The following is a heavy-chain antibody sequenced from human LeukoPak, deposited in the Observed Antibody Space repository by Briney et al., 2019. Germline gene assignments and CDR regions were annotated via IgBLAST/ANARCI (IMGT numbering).Heavy chain of an antibody. CDR2: IYSGGNT. V-gene: IGHV3-53*01. CDR1: GFTVSSNY. Sequence: GGSLTLSCAVSGFTVSSNYMNWVRQAPGKGLEWVSIIYSGGNTYYADSVKGRFTISRDNSKNTLYIQMNSLRVEDTAVYYCARHDGGFGPFDYWGQGTPVTVSS. D-gene: IGHD4-23*01. J-gene: IGHJ4*02. CDR3: ARHDGGFGPFDY.